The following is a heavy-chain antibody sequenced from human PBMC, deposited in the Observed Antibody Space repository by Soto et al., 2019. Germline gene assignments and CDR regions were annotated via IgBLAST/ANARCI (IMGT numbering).Heavy chain of an antibody. V-gene: IGHV1-3*01. CDR2: INAGNGNT. CDR3: ARDPGYRDSYN. J-gene: IGHJ4*02. D-gene: IGHD5-18*01. Sequence: QVQLVQSGAEVKKPGASVKVSCKASGYTFTSYAMHWVRQAPGQRLEWMGWINAGNGNTKYSQKFQGRVTITRDTIERTADMELSSLRSADTAVSYCARDPGYRDSYNWGQGPLVTVSS. CDR1: GYTFTSYA.